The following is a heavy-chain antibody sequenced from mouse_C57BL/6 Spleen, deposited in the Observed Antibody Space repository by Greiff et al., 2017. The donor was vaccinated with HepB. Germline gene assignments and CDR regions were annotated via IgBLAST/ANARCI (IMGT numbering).Heavy chain of an antibody. D-gene: IGHD2-4*01. J-gene: IGHJ4*01. V-gene: IGHV1-52*01. Sequence: QVQLKQPGAELVRPGSSVKLSCKASGYTFTSYWMHWVKQRPIQGLEWIGNIDPSDSETHYNQKFKDKATLTVDKSSSTAYMQLSSLTSEDSSVYYCARSGYDYDDYYYAMDYWGQGTSVTVSS. CDR3: ARSGYDYDDYYYAMDY. CDR2: IDPSDSET. CDR1: GYTFTSYW.